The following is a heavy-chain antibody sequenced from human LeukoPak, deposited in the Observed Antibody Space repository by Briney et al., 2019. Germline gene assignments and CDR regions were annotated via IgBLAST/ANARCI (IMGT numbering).Heavy chain of an antibody. CDR3: ATALTGVGYKV. CDR2: INHSGST. J-gene: IGHJ4*02. V-gene: IGHV4-34*01. Sequence: IGEINHSGSTNYNPSLKSRVTISVDTSKNQFSLKLSSVTAADTAVYYCATALTGVGYKVWGQGTLVTVSS. D-gene: IGHD5-24*01.